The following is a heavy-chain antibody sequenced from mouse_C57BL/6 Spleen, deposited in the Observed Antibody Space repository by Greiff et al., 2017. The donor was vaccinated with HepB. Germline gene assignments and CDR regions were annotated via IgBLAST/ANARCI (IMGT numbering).Heavy chain of an antibody. D-gene: IGHD2-4*01. CDR1: GYTFTDYY. J-gene: IGHJ1*03. V-gene: IGHV1-75*01. CDR2: IFPGSGST. CDR3: ERRGCYDYDWYFDV. Sequence: QVQLQQSGPELVKPGASVKISCKASGYTFTDYYINWVKQRPGQGLEWIGWIFPGSGSTYYNEKFKGKATLTVDKSSSTAYMLLSSLTSEDSAVYFCERRGCYDYDWYFDVWGTGTTVTVSS.